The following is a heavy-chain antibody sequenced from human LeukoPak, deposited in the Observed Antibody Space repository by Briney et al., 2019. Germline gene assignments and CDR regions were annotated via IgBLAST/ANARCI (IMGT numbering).Heavy chain of an antibody. CDR2: INPNTGGT. D-gene: IGHD5-12*01. Sequence: ASVKVSCKASGYTFTDHYIHWVRQASGQGFEWMGWINPNTGGTDYAQKFQDRIAISTYTSISTVYMELTRLTSDDTALYYCARDLATIDGIAWYYFENWGQGTLVTVS. CDR1: GYTFTDHY. V-gene: IGHV1-2*02. J-gene: IGHJ4*02. CDR3: ARDLATIDGIAWYYFEN.